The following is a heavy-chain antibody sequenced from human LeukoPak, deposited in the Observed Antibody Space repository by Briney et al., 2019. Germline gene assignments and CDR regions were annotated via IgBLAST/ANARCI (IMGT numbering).Heavy chain of an antibody. J-gene: IGHJ4*02. V-gene: IGHV3-21*01. CDR1: GFTFSSYS. Sequence: GGSLRLSCAASGFTFSSYSVNWVRQAPGKGLEWVSSISSSSSYIYYADSVKGRFTISRDNAKNSLYLQMNSLRAEDTAVYYCARLYCSSTSCLSSFDYWGQGTLVTVSS. CDR2: ISSSSSYI. CDR3: ARLYCSSTSCLSSFDY. D-gene: IGHD2-2*01.